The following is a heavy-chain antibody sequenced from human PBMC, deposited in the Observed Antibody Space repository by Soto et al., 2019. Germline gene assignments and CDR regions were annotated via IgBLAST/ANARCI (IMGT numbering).Heavy chain of an antibody. J-gene: IGHJ6*02. D-gene: IGHD3-22*01. CDR3: ARGDATKIVVTTYYAMDV. CDR1: GGSLSNYG. CDR2: IIPVFGTP. V-gene: IGHV1-69*12. Sequence: QVQLVQSGAEVKKPGSSVKVSCKASGGSLSNYGISWVRQAPGQGLEWMGAIIPVFGTPNYAQKFQARVTNTADESTTTVSMEVRSLTSEDTAAYYCARGDATKIVVTTYYAMDVWGQGTTVTVSS.